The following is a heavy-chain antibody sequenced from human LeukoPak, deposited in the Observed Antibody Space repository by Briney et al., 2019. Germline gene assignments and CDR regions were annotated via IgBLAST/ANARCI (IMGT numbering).Heavy chain of an antibody. CDR1: GGSISSSSYY. J-gene: IGHJ3*02. CDR3: ARRRSTIFSPHAFDI. Sequence: SETLSLTCTVSGGSISSSSYYWSWIRQPPGKGLEWIGESNHSGSTNYNPSLKSRVTISIDTSKNQFSLKLISVTAADTAVYYCARRRSTIFSPHAFDIWGQGTMVTVSS. CDR2: SNHSGST. D-gene: IGHD3-9*01. V-gene: IGHV4-39*07.